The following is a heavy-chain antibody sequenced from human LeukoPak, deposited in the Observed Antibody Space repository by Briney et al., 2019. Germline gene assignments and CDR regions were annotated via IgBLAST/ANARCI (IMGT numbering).Heavy chain of an antibody. Sequence: PSETLSLTCTVSGGSISSYYWSWIRQPSGKGLEWIGYIYTSGSTNYNPSLKSRVTISVDTSKNQFSLKLSSVTAADTAVYYCERHAIAAAGISRFDPWGQGTLVTVSS. D-gene: IGHD6-13*01. CDR1: GGSISSYY. CDR3: ERHAIAAAGISRFDP. J-gene: IGHJ5*02. V-gene: IGHV4-4*09. CDR2: IYTSGST.